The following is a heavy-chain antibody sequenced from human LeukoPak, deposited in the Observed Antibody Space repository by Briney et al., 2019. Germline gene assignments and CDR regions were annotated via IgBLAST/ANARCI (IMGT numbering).Heavy chain of an antibody. J-gene: IGHJ1*01. V-gene: IGHV3-74*01. CDR2: INTDGSST. Sequence: PGRSLRLSCAASGFTFSSYWMHWVRQAPGKGLVWVSRINTDGSSTSYADSVKGRFTISRDNAKNTLYLQMNSLRAEDTAVYYCASGSTSRGLFQHWGQGTLVTVSS. CDR1: GFTFSSYW. CDR3: ASGSTSRGLFQH. D-gene: IGHD2-2*01.